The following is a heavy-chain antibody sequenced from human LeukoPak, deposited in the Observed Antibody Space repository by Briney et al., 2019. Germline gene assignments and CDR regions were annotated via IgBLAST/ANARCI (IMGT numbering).Heavy chain of an antibody. CDR2: VSSSSGTI. D-gene: IGHD3-22*01. CDR3: ARDGIHYSDSSGSCDY. Sequence: PGGSLRLSCAASGFTFSSYSMNWVRQAPGKGLEWVSYVSSSSGTIYYADSVKGRFTISRDNAKNSLYLQMNSLRAEDTAVYYCARDGIHYSDSSGSCDYWGQGTLVTVSS. V-gene: IGHV3-48*01. J-gene: IGHJ4*02. CDR1: GFTFSSYS.